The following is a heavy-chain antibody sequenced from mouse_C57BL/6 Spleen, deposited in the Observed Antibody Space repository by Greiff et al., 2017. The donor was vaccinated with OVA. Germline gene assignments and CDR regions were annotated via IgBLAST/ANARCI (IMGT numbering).Heavy chain of an antibody. CDR3: TRDYYGSSAAWFAY. V-gene: IGHV1-15*01. CDR1: GYTFTDYE. Sequence: VQLQQSGAELVRPGASVTLSCKASGYTFTDYEMHWVKQTPVHGLEWIGAIDPATGGTAYNQKFKGKAILTADKSSSTAYMELRSLTSEDSAVYYGTRDYYGSSAAWFAYWGQGTLVTVSA. CDR2: IDPATGGT. D-gene: IGHD1-1*01. J-gene: IGHJ3*01.